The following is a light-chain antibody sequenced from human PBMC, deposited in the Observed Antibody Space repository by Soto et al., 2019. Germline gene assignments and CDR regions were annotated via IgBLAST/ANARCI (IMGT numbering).Light chain of an antibody. V-gene: IGKV4-1*01. Sequence: DIVMTQSPDSLAVSLGERATINCKSSQSVLYSSNNKNYLAWYQQKPGQPPKLLIYWASTRQSGVPDRFSGSGSGTDFTLTISSLHAEDVAVYYCQQYYGSTWTFGQGTKVEIK. CDR3: QQYYGSTWT. CDR1: QSVLYSSNNKNY. J-gene: IGKJ1*01. CDR2: WAS.